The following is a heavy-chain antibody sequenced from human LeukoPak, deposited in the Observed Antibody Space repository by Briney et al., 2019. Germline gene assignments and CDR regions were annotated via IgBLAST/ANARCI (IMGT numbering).Heavy chain of an antibody. Sequence: ASVKVSCKASGYTFTGYYIYWVRQAPGQGLEWMGWINPNSDDTSYAQKFQGRVTMTRDTSVSTAYMELSRLTSDDTAVYYCARQDADLDFWGQGTLVTVS. V-gene: IGHV1-2*02. CDR2: INPNSDDT. CDR1: GYTFTGYY. CDR3: ARQDADLDF. J-gene: IGHJ4*02.